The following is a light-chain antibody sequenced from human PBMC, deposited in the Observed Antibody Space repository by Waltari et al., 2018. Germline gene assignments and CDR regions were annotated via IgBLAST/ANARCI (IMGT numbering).Light chain of an antibody. Sequence: DIQMTQSPSSLSASVGDRVTITCRASQNINNYLNWYQQKPGKAPKILIYAASRLQSGVPSRCSGSGSWTDLTLTISSLQPEDFATYYCQQSYSTLVTFGQGTKLEIK. V-gene: IGKV1-39*01. CDR3: QQSYSTLVT. J-gene: IGKJ2*01. CDR2: AAS. CDR1: QNINNY.